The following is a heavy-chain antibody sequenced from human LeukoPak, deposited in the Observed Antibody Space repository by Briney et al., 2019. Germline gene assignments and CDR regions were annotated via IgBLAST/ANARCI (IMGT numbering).Heavy chain of an antibody. CDR1: GDSISSGGYS. J-gene: IGHJ4*02. D-gene: IGHD2-21*02. CDR2: MYNSGTT. CDR3: ARGWGPASCGGDCHRHFDY. V-gene: IGHV4-30-4*07. Sequence: SQTLSLTFVVSGDSISSGGYSWNWIRQPPGKGLEWIGYMYNSGTTSYNPSLKSRVTMSVDTSKNQFSLKLSSVTAADTALYYCARGWGPASCGGDCHRHFDYWGQGTLVTVSS.